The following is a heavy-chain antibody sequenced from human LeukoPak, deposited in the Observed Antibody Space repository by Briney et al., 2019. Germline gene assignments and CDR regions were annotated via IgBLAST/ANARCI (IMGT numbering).Heavy chain of an antibody. D-gene: IGHD3-3*01. V-gene: IGHV3-53*01. Sequence: GGSLRLSCAASGFTFSSYWMSWVRQAPGKGLEWVSVIYRDGRTGYADSVEGRFTISRDNSKNTVFLQMNSLRAEDTAVYYCARDEYYYTSGLDYWGQGTLATVAS. CDR2: IYRDGRT. CDR1: GFTFSSYW. CDR3: ARDEYYYTSGLDY. J-gene: IGHJ4*02.